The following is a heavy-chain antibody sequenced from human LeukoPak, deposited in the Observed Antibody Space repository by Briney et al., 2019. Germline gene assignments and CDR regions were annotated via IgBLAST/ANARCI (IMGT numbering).Heavy chain of an antibody. V-gene: IGHV3-7*01. J-gene: IGHJ4*02. Sequence: QTGGSLRLSCAASGFTFSNYWMSWVRQTPGEALEWVANIKQEGSEMYYLDSVKGRFTISRDNAKNSLFLKMNSLRGDDTAIYYCARDKVTGASYFDYWGQGTLVTVSS. D-gene: IGHD7-27*01. CDR3: ARDKVTGASYFDY. CDR2: IKQEGSEM. CDR1: GFTFSNYW.